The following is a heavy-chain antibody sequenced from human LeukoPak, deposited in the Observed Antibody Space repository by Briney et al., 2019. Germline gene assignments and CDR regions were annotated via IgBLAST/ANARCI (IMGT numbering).Heavy chain of an antibody. Sequence: GGSLRLSCAASGFTFSSYAMHWVRQAPGKGLEWVAVISYDGSNKYYADSVKGRFTISRDNAKNSLYLQMNSLRAEDTAVYYCARDPHYDILTGYSLFDYWGQGTLVTVSS. D-gene: IGHD3-9*01. V-gene: IGHV3-30-3*01. CDR3: ARDPHYDILTGYSLFDY. J-gene: IGHJ4*02. CDR1: GFTFSSYA. CDR2: ISYDGSNK.